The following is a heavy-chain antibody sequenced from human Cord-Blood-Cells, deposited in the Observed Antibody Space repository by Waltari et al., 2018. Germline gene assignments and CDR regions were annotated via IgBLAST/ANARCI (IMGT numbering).Heavy chain of an antibody. CDR1: GGSFSGYY. V-gene: IGHV4-34*01. Sequence: QVQLQQWGAGLLKPSETLSLTCAVYGGSFSGYYWSWIRQPPGGGLEWGGEINQSGSTNYNTSLKSRVTRSVDTSMNQYPLKLSSVPAADTAVYYCARGGVTAMAYSWYFDLWGRGTLVTVSS. J-gene: IGHJ2*01. CDR3: ARGGVTAMAYSWYFDL. CDR2: INQSGST. D-gene: IGHD5-18*01.